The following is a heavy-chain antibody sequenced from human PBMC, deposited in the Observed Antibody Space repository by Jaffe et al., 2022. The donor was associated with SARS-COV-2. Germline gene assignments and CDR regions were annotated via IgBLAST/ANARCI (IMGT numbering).Heavy chain of an antibody. CDR3: AKGGGNWNDPTRVWYFDF. CDR1: GFTFANFA. J-gene: IGHJ4*02. V-gene: IGHV3-23*01. D-gene: IGHD1-1*01. Sequence: EVQLLESGGGLVQPGGSLRLSCAASGFTFANFAISWVRQAPGKGLEWVSTVSGPGSSTYYADSVKGRFTISRDNSKNTLSLQINSLRAEDTAIYYCAKGGGNWNDPTRVWYFDFWGQGTLVTVSS. CDR2: VSGPGSST.